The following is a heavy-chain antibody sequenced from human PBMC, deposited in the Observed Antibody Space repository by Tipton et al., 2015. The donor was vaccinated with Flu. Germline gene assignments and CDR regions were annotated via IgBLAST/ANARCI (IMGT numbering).Heavy chain of an antibody. Sequence: SGFTFRTNGMHWVRQAPGKGLEWVAHIRSDETTEYADSVKGRFTVSRDNSKNTLYLEMNSLRPEDTAVYYCAREGGTAVAGKNHFDKWGQGSLVTVSS. CDR3: AREGGTAVAGKNHFDK. V-gene: IGHV3-30*02. CDR1: GFTFRTNG. J-gene: IGHJ4*02. CDR2: IRSDETTE. D-gene: IGHD6-19*01.